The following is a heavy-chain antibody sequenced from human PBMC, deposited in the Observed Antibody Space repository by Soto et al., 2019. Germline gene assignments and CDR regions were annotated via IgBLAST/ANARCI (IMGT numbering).Heavy chain of an antibody. V-gene: IGHV3-33*01. CDR3: AREFTMVRGVISHFDY. Sequence: GGSLRLSCAASGFTFSSYGMHWVRQAPGKGLEWVAVIWYDGSNKYYADSVKGRFTISRDNSKNTLYLQMNSLRAEDTAVYYCAREFTMVRGVISHFDYWGQGTLVTVSS. J-gene: IGHJ4*02. D-gene: IGHD3-10*01. CDR2: IWYDGSNK. CDR1: GFTFSSYG.